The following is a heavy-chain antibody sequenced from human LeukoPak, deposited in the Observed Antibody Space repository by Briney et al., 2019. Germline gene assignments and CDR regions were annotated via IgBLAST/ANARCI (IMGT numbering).Heavy chain of an antibody. V-gene: IGHV4-31*03. Sequence: SETLSLTCSVSGGSISSGGYYWTCIRQHPGKALEWIGYIYYTGSTYYNPSLKTRLSISVDTSKNQFSLKLSSVTAADTAVYYCAALYGDYGVIDYWGQGTLVTVSS. J-gene: IGHJ4*02. CDR2: IYYTGST. D-gene: IGHD4-17*01. CDR1: GGSISSGGYY. CDR3: AALYGDYGVIDY.